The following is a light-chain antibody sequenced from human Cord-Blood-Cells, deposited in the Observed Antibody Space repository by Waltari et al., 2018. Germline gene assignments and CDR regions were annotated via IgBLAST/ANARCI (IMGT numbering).Light chain of an antibody. CDR1: QSVSSN. J-gene: IGKJ4*01. V-gene: IGKV3-15*01. CDR3: PPSTPFPPLT. CDR2: GAS. Sequence: EIVMTQSPATLSVSLGERATLSCRASQSVSSNLAWYQQKPGQAPRLLIYGASTRATGISARFSGRWSGTEVTLTISSLLSSSFSFSSFPPSTPFPPLTF.